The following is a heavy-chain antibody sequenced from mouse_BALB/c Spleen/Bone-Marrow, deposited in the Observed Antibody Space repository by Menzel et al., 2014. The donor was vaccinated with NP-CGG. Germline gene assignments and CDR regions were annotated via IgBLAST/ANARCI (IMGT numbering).Heavy chain of an antibody. CDR1: GFTFSNYW. Sequence: EVMLEESGGGLVQPGGSMKLSCVASGFTFSNYWMNWFRQSPEKGLEWVAEIRLKSNNYATHYAESVIGRFTISRDDSKSGVYLQMNNLRAEDTGIYYCTRRGRGYALDYWGQRTSVTVSS. CDR3: TRRGRGYALDY. J-gene: IGHJ4*01. V-gene: IGHV6-6*02. CDR2: IRLKSNNYAT.